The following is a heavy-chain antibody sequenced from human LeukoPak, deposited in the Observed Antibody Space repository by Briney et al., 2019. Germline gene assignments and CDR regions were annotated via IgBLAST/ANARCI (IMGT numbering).Heavy chain of an antibody. Sequence: GGSLRLSCAASGFTFSSYSMNWVRQAPGKGPEWVSSISSSSSYIYYADSVKGRFTISRDNAKNSLYLQMNSLRAEDTAVYYCARYDSSGRSFDYWGQGTLVTVSS. D-gene: IGHD3-22*01. J-gene: IGHJ4*02. CDR1: GFTFSSYS. V-gene: IGHV3-21*01. CDR2: ISSSSSYI. CDR3: ARYDSSGRSFDY.